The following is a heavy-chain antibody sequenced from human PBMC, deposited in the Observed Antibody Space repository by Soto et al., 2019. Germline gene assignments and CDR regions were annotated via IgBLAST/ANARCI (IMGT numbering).Heavy chain of an antibody. J-gene: IGHJ6*02. CDR1: GFTVSSNY. D-gene: IGHD6-13*01. CDR2: IYSGGST. V-gene: IGHV3-53*04. Sequence: EVQLVESGGGLVQPGGSLRLSCAASGFTVSSNYMSWVRQAPGKGLEWVSVIYSGGSTYTADSVKGRFTISRHNSKNTLYLQVNSLRAEDTAVYYCARAGYRSSVGLDVWGQGTTVTVSS. CDR3: ARAGYRSSVGLDV.